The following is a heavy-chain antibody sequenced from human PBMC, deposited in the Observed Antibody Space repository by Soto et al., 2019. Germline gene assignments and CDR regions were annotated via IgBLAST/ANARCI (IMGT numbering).Heavy chain of an antibody. D-gene: IGHD3-10*01. CDR1: GFTFSSYG. CDR3: AKDGLLWFGGGLDY. CDR2: ISYDGSNK. J-gene: IGHJ4*02. Sequence: GGSLRLSCAASGFTFSSYGMHWVRQAPGKGLEWVAVISYDGSNKYYADSVKGRFTISRDNSKNTLYLQMNSLRAEDTAVYYCAKDGLLWFGGGLDYWGQGTLVTVSS. V-gene: IGHV3-30*18.